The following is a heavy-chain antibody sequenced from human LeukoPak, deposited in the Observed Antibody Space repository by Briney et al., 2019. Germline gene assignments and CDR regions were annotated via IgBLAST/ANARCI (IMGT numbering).Heavy chain of an antibody. CDR2: IYYSGST. J-gene: IGHJ5*02. Sequence: SETLSLTCTVSGGSISSSSYYWGWIRQPPGKGLEWIGSIYYSGSTYYNPSLKSRVTISVDTSKNQFSLKLSSVTAADTAVYYCARVDYDILTNNWFDPWGQGTLVTVSS. D-gene: IGHD3-9*01. CDR1: GGSISSSSYY. V-gene: IGHV4-39*07. CDR3: ARVDYDILTNNWFDP.